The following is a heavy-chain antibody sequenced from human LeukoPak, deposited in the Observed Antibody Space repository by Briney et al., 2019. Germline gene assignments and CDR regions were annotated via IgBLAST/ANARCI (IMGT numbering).Heavy chain of an antibody. Sequence: SQTLSLTCAVSGGSISSGGYSWSWIRQHPGKGLEWIGYIYYSGSTYYNPSLKSRVTISVDTSKNQFSLKLSSVTAADTAVYYCARAGIWFDPWGQGTLVTVSS. V-gene: IGHV4-31*11. J-gene: IGHJ5*02. D-gene: IGHD3-10*01. CDR2: IYYSGST. CDR1: GGSISSGGYS. CDR3: ARAGIWFDP.